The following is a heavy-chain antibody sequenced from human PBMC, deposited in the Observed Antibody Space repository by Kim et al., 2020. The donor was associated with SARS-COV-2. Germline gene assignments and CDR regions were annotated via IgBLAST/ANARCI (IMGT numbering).Heavy chain of an antibody. V-gene: IGHV3-15*01. J-gene: IGHJ6*02. CDR1: GFTFSNAW. CDR3: TTAHCGGDCYPGGAYGMDV. CDR2: IKSKTDGGTT. D-gene: IGHD2-21*02. Sequence: GGSLRLSCAASGFTFSNAWMSWVRQAPGKGLEWVGRIKSKTDGGTTDYAAPVKGRFTISRDDSKNTLYLQMNSLKTEDTAVYYCTTAHCGGDCYPGGAYGMDVWGQGTTVTVSS.